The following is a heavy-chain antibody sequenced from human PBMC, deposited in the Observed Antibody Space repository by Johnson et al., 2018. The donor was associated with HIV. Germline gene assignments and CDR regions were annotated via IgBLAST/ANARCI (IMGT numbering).Heavy chain of an antibody. J-gene: IGHJ3*02. CDR1: GFTFSNAW. D-gene: IGHD1-7*01. V-gene: IGHV3-30*02. CDR2: IPYNGRNT. CDR3: TTDQVGRNYGGKYHI. Sequence: QVQLVESGGGLVKPGGSLRLSCAASGFTFSNAWMSWVRQAPGKGLDWLTFIPYNGRNTFYADSVKGRFNISRDNSKNTLYLQMNSLKSEDTAVYYCTTDQVGRNYGGKYHIWGQGTMVTVSS.